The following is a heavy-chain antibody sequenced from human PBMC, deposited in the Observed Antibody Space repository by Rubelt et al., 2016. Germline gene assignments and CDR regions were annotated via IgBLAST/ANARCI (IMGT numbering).Heavy chain of an antibody. CDR1: GFTFSNYA. CDR3: ARDYRSSSGRTLDY. J-gene: IGHJ4*02. Sequence: EVQVLESGGGLVQPGGSLRLSCAASGFTFSNYAMSWVRQAPGKGLEWVSYISSSSNSIYYADSVKGRFTISRDNAKNSLYLQVNSLRDEDTAVYYCARDYRSSSGRTLDYWGQGILVTVSS. V-gene: IGHV3-48*02. CDR2: ISSSSNSI. D-gene: IGHD3-22*01.